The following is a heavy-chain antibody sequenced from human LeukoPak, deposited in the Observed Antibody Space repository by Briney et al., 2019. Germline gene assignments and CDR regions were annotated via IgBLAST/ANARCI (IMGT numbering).Heavy chain of an antibody. Sequence: GESLKISCKGSGYSFTSYWIGWVRQMPGKGLEWMGIIYPGDSDTRYSPSFQGQVTISADKSISTAYLQWSSLKASDTAMYYCARQSGEYFDWFPGYYFDYWGQGTLVTVSS. CDR1: GYSFTSYW. J-gene: IGHJ4*02. D-gene: IGHD3-9*01. V-gene: IGHV5-51*01. CDR2: IYPGDSDT. CDR3: ARQSGEYFDWFPGYYFDY.